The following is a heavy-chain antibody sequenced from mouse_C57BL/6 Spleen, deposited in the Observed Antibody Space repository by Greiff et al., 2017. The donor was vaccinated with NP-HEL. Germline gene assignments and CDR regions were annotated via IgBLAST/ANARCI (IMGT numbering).Heavy chain of an antibody. D-gene: IGHD2-4*01. CDR1: GFTFSSYT. J-gene: IGHJ4*01. Sequence: DVQLVESGGGLVKPGGSLKLSCAASGFTFSSYTMSWVRQTPEKRLEWVATISGGGGNTYYPDIVKGRFTISRDNAKNTLYLQMNSLRSEDTALYYCARHTGLRRSAMDYWGQGTSVTVSS. V-gene: IGHV5-9*01. CDR2: ISGGGGNT. CDR3: ARHTGLRRSAMDY.